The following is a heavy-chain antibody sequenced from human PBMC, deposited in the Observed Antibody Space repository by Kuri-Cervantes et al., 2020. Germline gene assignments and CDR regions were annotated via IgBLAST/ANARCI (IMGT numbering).Heavy chain of an antibody. Sequence: ASVKVSCKASGYTFTSYDINWVRQATGQGLEWMGWMNPNSGNTGYAQKFQGRVTMTRNTSISTAYMELSSLRSEDTAVYYCARDYIEYYGSGSYYNDRGWFDPWGQGTLVTVSS. CDR2: MNPNSGNT. CDR3: ARDYIEYYGSGSYYNDRGWFDP. V-gene: IGHV1-8*01. CDR1: GYTFTSYD. D-gene: IGHD3-10*01. J-gene: IGHJ5*02.